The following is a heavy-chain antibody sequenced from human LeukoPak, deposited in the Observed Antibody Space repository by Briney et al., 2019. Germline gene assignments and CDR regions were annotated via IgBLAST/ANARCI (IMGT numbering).Heavy chain of an antibody. CDR1: GGTFSSYA. CDR3: ARGNDYVWGSYRYTIQVAAPYYYYYGMDV. Sequence: SVKVSCKSSGGTFSSYAFSWVRQAPGQGLEWMGGIIPIFGTANYAQKFQGRVTITADKSTSTAYMELSSLRSEDTAVYYCARGNDYVWGSYRYTIQVAAPYYYYYGMDVWGKGTTVTVSS. V-gene: IGHV1-69*06. D-gene: IGHD3-16*02. J-gene: IGHJ6*04. CDR2: IIPIFGTA.